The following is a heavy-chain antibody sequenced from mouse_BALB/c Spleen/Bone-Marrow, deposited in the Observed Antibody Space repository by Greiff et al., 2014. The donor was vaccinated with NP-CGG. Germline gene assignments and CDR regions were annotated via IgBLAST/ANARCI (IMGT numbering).Heavy chain of an antibody. CDR3: IRSAGTGFAY. J-gene: IGHJ3*01. CDR1: GYTFTSYY. D-gene: IGHD3-3*01. CDR2: INPSNGGT. Sequence: QVQLKESGTELVKPGASVKLSCKASGYTFTSYYMFWVQQRPGKGLEWIGEINPSNGGTFFKEKFKSRFTMTGDKSSNTAYIQSSGLTAEDSTVYYCIRSAGTGFAYWGQGTLVTVS. V-gene: IGHV1-53*01.